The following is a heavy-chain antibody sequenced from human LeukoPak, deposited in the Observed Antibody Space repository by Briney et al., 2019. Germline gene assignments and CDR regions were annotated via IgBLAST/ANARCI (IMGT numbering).Heavy chain of an antibody. D-gene: IGHD6-19*01. CDR1: GFTFSSYS. CDR2: ISSSSSYI. CDR3: ARGSTASGYGSGWSDPTIDY. V-gene: IGHV3-21*01. Sequence: GGSLRLSCAASGFTFSSYSMNWVRQAPGKGLEWVSSISSSSSYIYYADSVRGRFTISRDNAKNSLYLQMNSLRAEDTAVYYCARGSTASGYGSGWSDPTIDYWGQGTLVTVSS. J-gene: IGHJ4*02.